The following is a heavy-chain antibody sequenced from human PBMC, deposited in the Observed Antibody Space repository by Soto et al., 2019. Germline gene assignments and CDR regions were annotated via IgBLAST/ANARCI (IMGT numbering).Heavy chain of an antibody. CDR1: GGSISSSSYY. V-gene: IGHV4-39*07. Sequence: SETLSLTCTVSGGSISSSSYYWGWIRQPPGKGLEWIGSIYYSGSTYYNPSLKSRVTISVDKSKNQFSLKLSSVTAADTAVYYCARAEAALLGVVIRYGNWFDPWGQGTLVTVSS. CDR3: ARAEAALLGVVIRYGNWFDP. CDR2: IYYSGST. J-gene: IGHJ5*02. D-gene: IGHD3-3*01.